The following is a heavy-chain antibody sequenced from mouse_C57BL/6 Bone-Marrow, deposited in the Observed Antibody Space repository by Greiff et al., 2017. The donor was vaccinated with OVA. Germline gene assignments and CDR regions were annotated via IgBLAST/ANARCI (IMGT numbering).Heavy chain of an antibody. Sequence: EVKLMESGGGLVKPGGSLKLSCAASGFTFSDYGMHWVRQAPEKGLEWVAYISSGSSTIYYADTVKGRFTISRDNAKNTLFLQMTSLRSEDTAMYYCARFYYGFYYAMVYWGQGTSVTVSS. CDR3: ARFYYGFYYAMVY. V-gene: IGHV5-17*01. J-gene: IGHJ4*01. D-gene: IGHD1-1*01. CDR1: GFTFSDYG. CDR2: ISSGSSTI.